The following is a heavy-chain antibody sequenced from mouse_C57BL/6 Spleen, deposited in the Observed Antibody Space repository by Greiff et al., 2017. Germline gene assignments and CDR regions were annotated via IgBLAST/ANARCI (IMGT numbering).Heavy chain of an antibody. J-gene: IGHJ4*01. CDR2: IDPSDSYT. CDR3: ARRGMDYDGDYYAMDY. Sequence: VQLQQPGAELVKPGASVKLSCKASGYTFTSYWMQWVKQRPGQGLEWIGEIDPSDSYTNYNQKFKGKATLTVDTSSSTAYMQLSSLTSEDSAVYYCARRGMDYDGDYYAMDYWGQGTSVTVSS. V-gene: IGHV1-50*01. D-gene: IGHD2-4*01. CDR1: GYTFTSYW.